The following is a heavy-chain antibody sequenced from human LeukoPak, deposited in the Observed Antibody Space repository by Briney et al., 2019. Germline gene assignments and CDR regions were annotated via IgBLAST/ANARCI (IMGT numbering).Heavy chain of an antibody. Sequence: GGSLRLSCAASGFTFSSYSMNWVRQAPGKGLEWVSSISSSSSYIYYADSVKGRFTISRDNAKNSLYLQMNSLRAGDTAVYYCASAPRDAFDIWGQGTMVTASS. CDR2: ISSSSSYI. J-gene: IGHJ3*02. CDR1: GFTFSSYS. CDR3: ASAPRDAFDI. V-gene: IGHV3-21*01.